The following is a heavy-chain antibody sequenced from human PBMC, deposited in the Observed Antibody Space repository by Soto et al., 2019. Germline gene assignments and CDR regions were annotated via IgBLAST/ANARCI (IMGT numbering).Heavy chain of an antibody. V-gene: IGHV4-31*03. Sequence: QVQLQESGPGLVKPSQTLSLTCTVSGDSISSGDYYWSWIRQHPGKGLEWIGYIYYSGSTSYNPSFTSRVTISVVTSKNQFSLRLSSVTAADTAVYYCARDLYLRGGMDVWGQATTVTVSS. J-gene: IGHJ6*02. CDR3: ARDLYLRGGMDV. D-gene: IGHD1-26*01. CDR2: IYYSGST. CDR1: GDSISSGDYY.